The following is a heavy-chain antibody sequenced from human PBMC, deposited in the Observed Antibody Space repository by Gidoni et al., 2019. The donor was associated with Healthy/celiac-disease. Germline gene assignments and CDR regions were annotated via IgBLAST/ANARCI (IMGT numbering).Heavy chain of an antibody. CDR1: GFTFSSYG. CDR2: ISYDGSKK. V-gene: IGHV3-30*03. J-gene: IGHJ4*02. CDR3: ARGGSADY. Sequence: QVQLLESGGGVVQPGRSLRLSCPASGFTFSSYGMHWVRQAPGKGLEWVAVISYDGSKKDYAESVKGRFTISRDNSKNTLYLQMNSLRAEDTAVYYCARGGSADYWGQGTLVTVSS. D-gene: IGHD5-12*01.